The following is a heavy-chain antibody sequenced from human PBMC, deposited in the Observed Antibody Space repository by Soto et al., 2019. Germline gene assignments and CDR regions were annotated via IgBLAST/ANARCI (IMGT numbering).Heavy chain of an antibody. J-gene: IGHJ3*02. V-gene: IGHV3-23*01. CDR3: ARRPDAFDI. CDR2: ISGDGLST. Sequence: EVQLLESGGGLVQPGGSLRLSCAGSGSTFTDFTMTWVRQAPGKGLEWVSAISGDGLSTYYAGSVKGRFTISRANSKTTLYLQMNSLRAEDTAVYYCARRPDAFDIWGRGTMVTVSS. CDR1: GSTFTDFT.